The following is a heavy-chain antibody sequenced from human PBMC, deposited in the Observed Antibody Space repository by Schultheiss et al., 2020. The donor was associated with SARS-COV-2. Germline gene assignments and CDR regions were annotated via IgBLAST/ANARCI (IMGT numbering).Heavy chain of an antibody. CDR3: ARVGEPTVVNRQDYYYGMDV. CDR1: GYTFTSYY. Sequence: ASVKVSCKASGYTFTSYYMHWVRQAPGQGLEWMGIINPSGGSTSYAQKFQGRVTMTRDTSTSTVYMELSSLRSEDTAVYYCARVGEPTVVNRQDYYYGMDVWGQGTTVTVSS. D-gene: IGHD4-23*01. V-gene: IGHV1-46*01. CDR2: INPSGGST. J-gene: IGHJ6*02.